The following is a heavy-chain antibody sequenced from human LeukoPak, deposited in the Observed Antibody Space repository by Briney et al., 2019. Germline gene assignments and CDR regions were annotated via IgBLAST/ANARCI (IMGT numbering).Heavy chain of an antibody. CDR1: GYTFTGYY. J-gene: IGHJ6*03. CDR2: INPNSGGT. D-gene: IGHD2-2*01. Sequence: ASVKVSCKASGYTFTGYYMHWVRQAPGQGLEWMGWINPNSGGTNCAQKFQGRVTMTRDTSISTAYMELSRLRSDDTAVYYCARVGCSSTSCPQFYYYYYYMDVWGKGTTVTISS. V-gene: IGHV1-2*02. CDR3: ARVGCSSTSCPQFYYYYYYMDV.